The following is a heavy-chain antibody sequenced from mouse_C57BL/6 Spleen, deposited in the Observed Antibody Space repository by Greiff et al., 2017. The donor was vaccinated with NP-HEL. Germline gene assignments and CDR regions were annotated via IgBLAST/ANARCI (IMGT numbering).Heavy chain of an antibody. CDR2: IHPNSGST. Sequence: QVQLQQPGAELVKPGASVKLSCKASGYTFTSYWMHWVKQRPGQGLEWIGMIHPNSGSTNYNEKFKSKATLTVDKSSSTAYMQLSSLTSEDSAVYYCARTYGYGAMDCWGQGTSVTVSS. V-gene: IGHV1-64*01. D-gene: IGHD2-2*01. J-gene: IGHJ4*01. CDR3: ARTYGYGAMDC. CDR1: GYTFTSYW.